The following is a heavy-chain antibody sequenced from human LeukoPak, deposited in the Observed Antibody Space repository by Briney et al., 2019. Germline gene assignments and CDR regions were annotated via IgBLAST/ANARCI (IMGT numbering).Heavy chain of an antibody. Sequence: SETLSLTCSVSAGSIRSSSWWSWVRQPPVKGLEWIGEIYLYGTTNYNPSLKSRVTMSVDTSKNQFSLNLSSVTAADTAVYYCARQQWEQRGRGYYFNGLVVWGPGTRLIVSS. CDR2: IYLYGTT. CDR3: ARQQWEQRGRGYYFNGLVV. J-gene: IGHJ6*02. CDR1: AGSIRSSSW. D-gene: IGHD1-26*01. V-gene: IGHV4-4*02.